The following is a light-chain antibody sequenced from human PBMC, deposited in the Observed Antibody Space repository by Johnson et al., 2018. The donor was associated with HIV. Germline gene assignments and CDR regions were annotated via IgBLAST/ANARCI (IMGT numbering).Light chain of an antibody. V-gene: IGLV1-51*01. J-gene: IGLJ1*01. Sequence: QSVLTQPPSVSAAPGQKVTISCSGSSSNIGNNDVSWYQQLPGTAPKLLIYDNTKRPSGIPDRFSGSKSDTSATLGITGLQTGDEADYFCGTWDNSLSAYVFATGTKVTVL. CDR3: GTWDNSLSAYV. CDR2: DNT. CDR1: SSNIGNND.